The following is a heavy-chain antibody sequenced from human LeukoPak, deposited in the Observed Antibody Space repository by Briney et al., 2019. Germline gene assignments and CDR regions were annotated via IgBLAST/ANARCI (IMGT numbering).Heavy chain of an antibody. D-gene: IGHD6-13*01. CDR2: ISWDGGST. V-gene: IGHV3-43D*03. J-gene: IGHJ6*03. CDR3: AKGYSSSRAWVYYMDV. Sequence: GGSLRLSCAASGFTFDEYAMHWVRQAPGKGLEWVSLISWDGGSTYYADSVKGRFTISRDNSKNSLYLQMNSLRAEDTALYYCAKGYSSSRAWVYYMDVWGKGTTVTVSS. CDR1: GFTFDEYA.